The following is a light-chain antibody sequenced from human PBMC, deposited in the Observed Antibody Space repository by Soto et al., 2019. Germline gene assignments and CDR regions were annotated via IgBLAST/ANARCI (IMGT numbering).Light chain of an antibody. J-gene: IGLJ1*01. V-gene: IGLV1-40*01. CDR2: ANT. Sequence: QSVLTQPPSVSGAPGQRATISCPGSGSNIGAGYDVHWYQQLPGTAPKLLIYANTNRPSGVPGRFSGSKSGTSASLAITGLQAEDEADYYCQSYDSSLSGYVFGTGTKLTVL. CDR1: GSNIGAGYD. CDR3: QSYDSSLSGYV.